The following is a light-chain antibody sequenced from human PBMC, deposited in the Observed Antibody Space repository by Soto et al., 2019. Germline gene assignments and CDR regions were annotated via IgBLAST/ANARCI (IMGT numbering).Light chain of an antibody. J-gene: IGKJ1*01. Sequence: DIQLTQSPSSLSASVGDRVTITCRASQGIRDDLGWYQQKAGEAPKRLIYAASSLHSGVPSRFSGSGSGTEFTLTISSLQPGDFATYYCLQYRSFPRTFGQGTKVDIK. CDR3: LQYRSFPRT. CDR1: QGIRDD. V-gene: IGKV1-17*01. CDR2: AAS.